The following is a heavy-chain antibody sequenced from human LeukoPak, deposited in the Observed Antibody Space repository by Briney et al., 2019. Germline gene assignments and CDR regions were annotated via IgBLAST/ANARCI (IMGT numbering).Heavy chain of an antibody. J-gene: IGHJ3*02. CDR2: IRQDGSEK. Sequence: PGGSLRLSCAASGFTFTDYWMTWLRQAPGKGLEWVANIRQDGSEKFHVDSVKGRFTISRDNAKNSLLLQMNSLRAEDTAVYYCAREGVLRAFDIWGQGTVVSVS. CDR3: AREGVLRAFDI. CDR1: GFTFTDYW. D-gene: IGHD3-16*01. V-gene: IGHV3-7*01.